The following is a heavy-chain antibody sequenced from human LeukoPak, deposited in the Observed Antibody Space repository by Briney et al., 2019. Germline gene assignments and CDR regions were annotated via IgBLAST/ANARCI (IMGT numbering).Heavy chain of an antibody. D-gene: IGHD6-6*01. CDR1: GYAFTGYY. J-gene: IGHJ4*02. CDR2: LNPNSGGT. V-gene: IGHV1-2*02. CDR3: ARGIRPDFDY. Sequence: ASVKVSCKASGYAFTGYYMHWVRQAPGHGLEWMGWLNPNSGGTNYAQNFQGRVTMTRDTSISTAYMELSRLRSDETAVYYCARGIRPDFDYWGQGTLVTVSS.